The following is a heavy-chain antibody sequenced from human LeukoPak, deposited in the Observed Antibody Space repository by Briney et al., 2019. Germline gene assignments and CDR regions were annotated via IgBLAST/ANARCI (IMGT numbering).Heavy chain of an antibody. D-gene: IGHD3-9*01. CDR1: GGSFSGYY. Sequence: PSETLSLTFAVYGGSFSGYYCSWIRQPPGKGLEWIGEINHSGSTNYNPSLKSRVTISVDTSKNQFSLKLSSVAAADTAVYYCARAGSYYDILTGYFDYWGQGTLVTVSS. V-gene: IGHV4-34*01. J-gene: IGHJ4*02. CDR2: INHSGST. CDR3: ARAGSYYDILTGYFDY.